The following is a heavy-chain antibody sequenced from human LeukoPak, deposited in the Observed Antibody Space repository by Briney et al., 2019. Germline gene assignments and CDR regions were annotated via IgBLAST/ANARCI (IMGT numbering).Heavy chain of an antibody. D-gene: IGHD5-18*01. Sequence: GGSLRLSCAASGFSFSTTWMTWVRQTPGKGLELVANINIDGSQRYHADSVEGRFTISRDNVKNTLYLQMSSLRVEDTAVYYCARDVEDTAMVTLDYWGQGTLVTVSS. V-gene: IGHV3-7*01. J-gene: IGHJ4*02. CDR2: INIDGSQR. CDR1: GFSFSTTW. CDR3: ARDVEDTAMVTLDY.